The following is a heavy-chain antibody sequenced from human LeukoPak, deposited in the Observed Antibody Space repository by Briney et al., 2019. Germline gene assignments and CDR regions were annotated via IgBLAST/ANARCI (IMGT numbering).Heavy chain of an antibody. CDR2: IYYSGST. V-gene: IGHV4-39*07. J-gene: IGHJ5*02. CDR3: ARDGEGSGYDRDYYDSSGYWFDP. Sequence: PSETLSLTCTVSGGSISSSSYYWGWIRQPPGKGLEWIGSIYYSGSTNYNPSLKSRVTISVDTSKNQFSLKLSSVTAADTAVYYCARDGEGSGYDRDYYDSSGYWFDPWGQGTLVTVSS. CDR1: GGSISSSSYY. D-gene: IGHD3-22*01.